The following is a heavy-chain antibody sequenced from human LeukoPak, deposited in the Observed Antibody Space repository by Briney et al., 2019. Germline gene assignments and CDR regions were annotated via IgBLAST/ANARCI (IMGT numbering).Heavy chain of an antibody. D-gene: IGHD3-10*01. CDR3: ARRRRGWLVDDAFDI. CDR2: IYYSGST. J-gene: IGHJ3*02. V-gene: IGHV4-39*01. CDR1: GGSISSSSYY. Sequence: PSETLSLTCTVSGGSISSSSYYWGWIRQPPGKGLEWIGSIYYSGSTYYNPSLKSRVTISVDTSKNQFSLKLSSVTAADTAVYYCARRRRGWLVDDAFDIWGQGTMVTVSS.